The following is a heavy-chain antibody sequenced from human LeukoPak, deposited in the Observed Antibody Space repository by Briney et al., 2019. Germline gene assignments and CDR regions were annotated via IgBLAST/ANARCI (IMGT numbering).Heavy chain of an antibody. V-gene: IGHV1-69*04. CDR1: GGTFSSYT. D-gene: IGHD4-17*01. Sequence: SVKVSCKASGGTFSSYTISWVRQAPGQGLEWMGRIIPILGIANYAQKFQGRVTITADKSTSTAYMELSSLRSEDTAVYYCARDWTTVTLFRQDHNWFDPWGQGTLVTVSS. CDR2: IIPILGIA. J-gene: IGHJ5*02. CDR3: ARDWTTVTLFRQDHNWFDP.